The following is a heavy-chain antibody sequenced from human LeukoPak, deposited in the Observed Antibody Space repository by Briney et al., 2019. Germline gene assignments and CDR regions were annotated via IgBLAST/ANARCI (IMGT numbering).Heavy chain of an antibody. CDR1: GGTFSSYA. Sequence: EASVKVSCKASGGTFSSYAISWVRQASGQGLEWMGGIIPIFGTANYAQKFQGRVTITADESTSTAYMELSSLRSEDTAVYYCARGGAAYSSSSSFDYWGQGTLVTVSS. CDR2: IIPIFGTA. D-gene: IGHD6-6*01. V-gene: IGHV1-69*01. J-gene: IGHJ4*02. CDR3: ARGGAAYSSSSSFDY.